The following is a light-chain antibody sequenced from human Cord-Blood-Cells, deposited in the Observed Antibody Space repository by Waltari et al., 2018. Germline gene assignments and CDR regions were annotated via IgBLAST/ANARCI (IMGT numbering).Light chain of an antibody. V-gene: IGLV3-19*01. CDR1: SLRSYY. Sequence: SSELTQDPAVSVALGQTVRITCQGDSLRSYYASWYQQKPGQAPLLVIYGKNNRPSGIPDRFSGSSSGNTASLTITGAQAEDEADYYCNSRDSSGTHYVFGTGTKVTVL. J-gene: IGLJ1*01. CDR2: GKN. CDR3: NSRDSSGTHYV.